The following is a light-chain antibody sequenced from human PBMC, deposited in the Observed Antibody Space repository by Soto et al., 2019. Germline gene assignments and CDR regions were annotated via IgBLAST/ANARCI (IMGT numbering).Light chain of an antibody. V-gene: IGKV1-33*01. CDR2: GAS. Sequence: DITMTQSPSSLSASVGDRVSITCPASQAMMFYLNWYQQKPGKAPKLLISGASNLEPGVPTRFTGSGSETVFTLTISSLQPEDFATYYCQQYDSLPLTFGGGTHVE. CDR3: QQYDSLPLT. J-gene: IGKJ4*01. CDR1: QAMMFY.